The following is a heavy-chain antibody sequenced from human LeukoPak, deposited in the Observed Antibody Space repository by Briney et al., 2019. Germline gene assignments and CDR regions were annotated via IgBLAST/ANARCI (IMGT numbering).Heavy chain of an antibody. CDR3: ARGCSSTSCPFDP. CDR1: GFTFSSYS. V-gene: IGHV3-21*01. D-gene: IGHD2-2*01. Sequence: GGSLRLSCAASGFTFSSYSMNWVRQAPGKGLEWVSSISSSSSYICYADSVKGRFTISRDNAKNSLYLQMDSLRAEDTAVYYCARGCSSTSCPFDPWGQGTLVTVSS. CDR2: ISSSSSYI. J-gene: IGHJ5*02.